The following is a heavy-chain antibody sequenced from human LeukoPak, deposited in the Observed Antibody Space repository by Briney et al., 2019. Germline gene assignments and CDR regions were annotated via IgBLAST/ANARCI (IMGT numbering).Heavy chain of an antibody. CDR3: YGAVAGDDFDS. CDR1: GFTFSNYW. D-gene: IGHD6-19*01. J-gene: IGHJ4*02. V-gene: IGHV3-7*01. CDR2: IKEDGSAK. Sequence: GGSLRLSCAASGFTFSNYWMGWVRQAPEKGLEWVANIKEDGSAKYYLDSVKGRFTISRDNAKNSLYLRMNSLRAEDTAVYYCYGAVAGDDFDSWGQGTLVTVSS.